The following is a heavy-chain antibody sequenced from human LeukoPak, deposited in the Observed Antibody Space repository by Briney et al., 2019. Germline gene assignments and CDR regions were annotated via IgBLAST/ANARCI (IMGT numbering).Heavy chain of an antibody. CDR2: IIPIFGTA. D-gene: IGHD5-18*01. V-gene: IGHV1-69*06. J-gene: IGHJ6*03. CDR1: GYTFTNYG. CDR3: ARERYSYGPLYYYYMDV. Sequence: ASVKVSCKASGYTFTNYGVSWVRQAPGQGLEWMGGIIPIFGTANYAQKFQGRVTITADKSTSTAYMELSSLRSEDTAVYYCARERYSYGPLYYYYMDVWGKGTTVTVSS.